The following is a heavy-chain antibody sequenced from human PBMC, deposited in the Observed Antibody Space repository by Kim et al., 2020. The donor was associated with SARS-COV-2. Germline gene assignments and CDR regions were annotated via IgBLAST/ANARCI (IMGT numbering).Heavy chain of an antibody. CDR3: ARETMAAAGTSPPFIDY. CDR1: GYTFTSYG. CDR2: ISAYNGNT. J-gene: IGHJ4*02. Sequence: ASVKVSCKASGYTFTSYGISWVRQAPGQGLEWMGWISAYNGNTNYAQKLQGRVTMTTDTSTSTAYMELRSLRSDDTAVYYCARETMAAAGTSPPFIDYWGQGTLVTVSS. D-gene: IGHD6-13*01. V-gene: IGHV1-18*01.